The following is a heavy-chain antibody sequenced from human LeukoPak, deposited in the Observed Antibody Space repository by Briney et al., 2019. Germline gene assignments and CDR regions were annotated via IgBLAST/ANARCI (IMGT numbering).Heavy chain of an antibody. CDR2: ISAYNGNT. J-gene: IGHJ5*02. CDR3: ARSGYSSSWYGNYDGFDP. Sequence: ASVKVSCKASGYTFTSYGISWVRQAPGQGLEWMGWISAYNGNTNYAQKLQGRVTMTTDTSTSTAYMELRSLGSDDTAVYYCARSGYSSSWYGNYDGFDPWGQGTLVTVSS. D-gene: IGHD6-13*01. V-gene: IGHV1-18*01. CDR1: GYTFTSYG.